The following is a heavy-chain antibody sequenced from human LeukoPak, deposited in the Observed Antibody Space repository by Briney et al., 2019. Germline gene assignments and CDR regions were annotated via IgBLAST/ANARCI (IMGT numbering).Heavy chain of an antibody. CDR3: VKRALTTAWTDN. V-gene: IGHV3-64D*09. CDR2: ISPSGGST. D-gene: IGHD3/OR15-3a*01. J-gene: IGHJ4*02. Sequence: GGSLRLSCSASGFTFSSFAIHWVRQAPGKGLEYVSAISPSGGSTFYPDSVKGRFTISRDNSKNTVYLQLSSLRAEDTAVYYCVKRALTTAWTDNWGQGTLVTVSS. CDR1: GFTFSSFA.